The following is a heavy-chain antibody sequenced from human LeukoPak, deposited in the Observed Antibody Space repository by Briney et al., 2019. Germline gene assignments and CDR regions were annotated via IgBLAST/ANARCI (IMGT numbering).Heavy chain of an antibody. V-gene: IGHV3-30*02. Sequence: GGFLRLSCAASGFTFSSYGMHWVRQAPGKGLEWVAFIRYDGSNKYYADSVKGRFTISRDNSKNTLYLQMNSLRAEDTAVYYCAKLVDYYGSGSYIGIDYWGQGTLVTVSS. J-gene: IGHJ4*02. CDR3: AKLVDYYGSGSYIGIDY. CDR1: GFTFSSYG. D-gene: IGHD3-10*01. CDR2: IRYDGSNK.